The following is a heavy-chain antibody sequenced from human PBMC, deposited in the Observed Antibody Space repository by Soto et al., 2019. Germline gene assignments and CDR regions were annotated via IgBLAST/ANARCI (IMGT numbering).Heavy chain of an antibody. V-gene: IGHV5-10-1*01. CDR1: GYSFTSYW. Sequence: PGESLKISCKGSGYSFTSYWISWVRQMPGKGLEWMGRIDPSDSYTNYSPSFQGHVTISADKSLSTAYLQWSSLKASDTAMYYCARHPRDGYYYYGMDVWGQGTTVTVSS. CDR2: IDPSDSYT. J-gene: IGHJ6*02. CDR3: ARHPRDGYYYYGMDV.